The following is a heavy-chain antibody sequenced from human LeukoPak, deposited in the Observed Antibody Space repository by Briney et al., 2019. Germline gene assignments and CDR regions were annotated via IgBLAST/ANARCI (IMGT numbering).Heavy chain of an antibody. V-gene: IGHV1-69*04. J-gene: IGHJ5*02. Sequence: ASVKVSCKASGGTFSSYAISWVRQAPGQGLEWMGRIIPILGIANYAQKFQGRVTITADKSTSTAYMELSSLRSEDTAVYYCARVHSYYYDSSGYHAWGQGTLVTFSS. CDR3: ARVHSYYYDSSGYHA. CDR2: IIPILGIA. D-gene: IGHD3-22*01. CDR1: GGTFSSYA.